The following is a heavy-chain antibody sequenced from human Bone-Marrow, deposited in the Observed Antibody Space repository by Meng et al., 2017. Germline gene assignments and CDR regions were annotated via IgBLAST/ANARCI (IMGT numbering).Heavy chain of an antibody. CDR2: IYNGEST. Sequence: QLQLQESGPGLVKPSETLSLTCTVAGDSISSYYWSWTRQPPGKGLEWIGYIYNGESTNYNPSLKSRVTISVDTSKIQLSLKLTSVTAADTAVYYCSGGGVRGYWGQGTLVTVSS. D-gene: IGHD2-21*01. CDR1: GDSISSYY. CDR3: SGGGVRGY. J-gene: IGHJ4*02. V-gene: IGHV4-59*08.